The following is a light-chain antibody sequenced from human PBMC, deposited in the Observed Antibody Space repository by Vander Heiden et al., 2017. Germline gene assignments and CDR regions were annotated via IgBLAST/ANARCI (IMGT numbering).Light chain of an antibody. CDR3: QQYNSYWT. J-gene: IGKJ1*01. CDR1: QSISSW. Sequence: DIQMTQSPSTLSASVGDRVTITCRASQSISSWLAWYQQKTGKAPKLLIYDASSLESGDPSRLSGSGSGTEFTLTISSLQPDDFATYYCQQYNSYWTFGQGTKVEIK. CDR2: DAS. V-gene: IGKV1-5*01.